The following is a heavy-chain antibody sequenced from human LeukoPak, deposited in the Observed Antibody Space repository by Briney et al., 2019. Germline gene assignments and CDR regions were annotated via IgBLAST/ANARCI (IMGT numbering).Heavy chain of an antibody. V-gene: IGHV5-10-1*01. Sequence: GESLKISCKGSGYSFTSYWISWVRQMPGKGLEWMGRIDPSDSYTNYSPSLQGHVTISADKSISTAYLQWSSLKASDTAMYYCARLGRENYYGSGSYPDYWGQGTLVTVSS. J-gene: IGHJ4*02. CDR2: IDPSDSYT. CDR1: GYSFTSYW. CDR3: ARLGRENYYGSGSYPDY. D-gene: IGHD3-10*01.